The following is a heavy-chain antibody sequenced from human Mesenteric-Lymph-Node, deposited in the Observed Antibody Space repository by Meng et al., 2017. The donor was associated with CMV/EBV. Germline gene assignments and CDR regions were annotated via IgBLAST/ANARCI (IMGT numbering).Heavy chain of an antibody. D-gene: IGHD3-10*01. CDR1: YTFTGYG. CDR2: ISAYNGNT. J-gene: IGHJ4*02. V-gene: IGHV1-18*01. Sequence: YTFTGYGITWVRQAPGQGLEWMGWISAYNGNTNYAQKLQGRVTMTTDTSTSTAYMELRSLRSDDTAVYYCARDHYYGSGSYLSFDYWGQGTLVTVSS. CDR3: ARDHYYGSGSYLSFDY.